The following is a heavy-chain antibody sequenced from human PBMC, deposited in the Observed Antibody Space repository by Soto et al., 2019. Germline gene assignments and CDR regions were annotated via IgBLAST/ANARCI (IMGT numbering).Heavy chain of an antibody. CDR2: IIPIFGTA. CDR3: ARTAVYCSSTSCYNLSPAPDPYYYYGMDV. J-gene: IGHJ6*02. D-gene: IGHD2-2*02. V-gene: IGHV1-69*13. Sequence: GGSVEVSCKASGGTFSSYAISWVLQAPGEGLEWMGGIIPIFGTANYAQKFQGRVTITADESTSTAYMELSSLRSEDTAVYYCARTAVYCSSTSCYNLSPAPDPYYYYGMDVWGQGTTVTVSS. CDR1: GGTFSSYA.